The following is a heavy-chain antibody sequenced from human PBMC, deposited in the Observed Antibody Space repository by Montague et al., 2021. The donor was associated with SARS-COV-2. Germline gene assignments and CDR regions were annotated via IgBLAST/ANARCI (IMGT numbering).Heavy chain of an antibody. CDR1: GGSISSYY. V-gene: IGHV4-59*01. Sequence: ETLSLTCTVSGGSISSYYWSRIRQPPGKGLEWIGYIYYSGSTNYNPSLKSRVTISVDTSKNQFSLKLSSVTAADTAVYYCARVFPRWLQFDPYFDYWGQGTLVTVSS. CDR3: ARVFPRWLQFDPYFDY. J-gene: IGHJ4*02. D-gene: IGHD5-24*01. CDR2: IYYSGST.